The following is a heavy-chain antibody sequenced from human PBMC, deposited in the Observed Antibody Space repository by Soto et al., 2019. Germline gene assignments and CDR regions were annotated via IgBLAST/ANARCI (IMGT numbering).Heavy chain of an antibody. J-gene: IGHJ4*02. CDR2: ISAYNGNT. V-gene: IGHV1-18*01. CDR1: GYTFTSYG. CDR3: AAGGVPDIVVVPAAIPLDY. Sequence: ASVKVSCKASGYTFTSYGISWVRQAPGQGLEWMGWISAYNGNTNYAQKLQGRVTMTTDTSTSTAYMELRSLRSDDTAVYYCAAGGVPDIVVVPAAIPLDYWGQGTLVTVSS. D-gene: IGHD2-2*02.